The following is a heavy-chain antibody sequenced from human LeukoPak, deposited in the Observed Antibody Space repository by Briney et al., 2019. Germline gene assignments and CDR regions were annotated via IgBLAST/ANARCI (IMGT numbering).Heavy chain of an antibody. Sequence: PSETLSLTCTVSGGSISSGGYYWTWIRQPAGKGLEWIGRIYASGSTNYNPSLKRRLTISVDTSKNQFSLNLSSVTAADTAVYYCARSYSSSSVVSYYYYYMDVWGKGTTVTVSS. J-gene: IGHJ6*03. CDR1: GGSISSGGYY. V-gene: IGHV4-61*02. CDR3: ARSYSSSSVVSYYYYYMDV. CDR2: IYASGST. D-gene: IGHD6-13*01.